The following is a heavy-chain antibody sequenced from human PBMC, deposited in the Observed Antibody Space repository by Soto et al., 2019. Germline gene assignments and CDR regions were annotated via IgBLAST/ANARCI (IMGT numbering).Heavy chain of an antibody. D-gene: IGHD3-10*01. CDR3: ARGEPGYYYGMDV. V-gene: IGHV1-69*02. CDR2: IIPILGIA. Sequence: SVKVSCKASGGTFSSYTISWVRQAPGQGLEWMGRIIPILGIANYAQKFQGRVTITADKSTSTAYMELSSLRSEDTAVYYCARGEPGYYYGMDVWGQGTTVTVSS. J-gene: IGHJ6*02. CDR1: GGTFSSYT.